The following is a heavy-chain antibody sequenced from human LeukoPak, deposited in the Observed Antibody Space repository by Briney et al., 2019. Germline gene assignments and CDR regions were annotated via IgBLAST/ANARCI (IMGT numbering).Heavy chain of an antibody. CDR3: AKDGQGYYDSSGYPRSRDDASDI. J-gene: IGHJ3*02. CDR1: GFTFSSYA. D-gene: IGHD3-22*01. CDR2: ISGSGGST. V-gene: IGHV3-23*01. Sequence: GGSLRLSCAASGFTFSSYAMSWVRQAPGKGLEWVSAISGSGGSTYYADSVKGRFTISRDNSKNTLYLQMNSLRAEDTAVYYCAKDGQGYYDSSGYPRSRDDASDIWGQGTMVTVSS.